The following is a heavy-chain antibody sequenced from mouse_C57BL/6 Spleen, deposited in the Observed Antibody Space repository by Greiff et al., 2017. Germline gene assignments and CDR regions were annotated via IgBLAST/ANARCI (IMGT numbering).Heavy chain of an antibody. D-gene: IGHD1-1*01. CDR3: ARGDYGSRSYYYAMDD. V-gene: IGHV1-39*01. J-gene: IGHJ4*01. CDR2: INPNYGTT. Sequence: VQLKQSGPELVKPGASVKISCKASGYSFTDYNMNWVKQSTGKSLEWIGVINPNYGTTSYNQKFKGKATLTVDQSSSTAYMQLNSLTSEDSAVYYWARGDYGSRSYYYAMDDWGQGTSVTVSS. CDR1: GYSFTDYN.